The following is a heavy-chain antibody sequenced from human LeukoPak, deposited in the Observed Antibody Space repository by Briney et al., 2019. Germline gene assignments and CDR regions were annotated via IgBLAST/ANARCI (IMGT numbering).Heavy chain of an antibody. CDR1: GYTFTGYY. CDR2: INPNSGGT. CDR3: ARSYGSGSFDY. D-gene: IGHD3-10*01. Sequence: ASVKVSCKASGYTFTGYYMPWVRQAPGQGLEWMGWINPNSGGTNYAQKFQGWVTMTRDTSISTAYMELSRLRSDDTAVYYCARSYGSGSFDYWGQGTLVTVSS. V-gene: IGHV1-2*04. J-gene: IGHJ4*02.